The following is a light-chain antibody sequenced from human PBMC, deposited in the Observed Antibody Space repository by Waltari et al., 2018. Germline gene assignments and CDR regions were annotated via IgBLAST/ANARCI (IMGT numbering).Light chain of an antibody. CDR3: QQCNSYLLT. V-gene: IGKV1-5*03. CDR2: EAS. CDR1: QSIGSS. J-gene: IGKJ4*01. Sequence: DTQMTQSPSTLSASVGDRVTNTCRASQSIGSSLAWYQQKPGKAPKVVIYEASSLESGVPSRFSGSGSGTEFTLTISSLQPDDFATYYCQQCNSYLLTFGGGTKVEIK.